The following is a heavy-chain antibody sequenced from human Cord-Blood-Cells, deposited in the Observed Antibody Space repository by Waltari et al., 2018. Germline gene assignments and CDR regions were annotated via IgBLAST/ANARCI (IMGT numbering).Heavy chain of an antibody. CDR2: TYYRSNWYN. CDR3: ARDLFRDSSSSDNNNEDAFDI. Sequence: QVQLQQSGPGLVKPSQTLSLTCAISGASVSSNSAAWNWIRQSPSRGLEWLGRTYYRSNWYNDYAVSVKSRITINPDTSKNQFSLQLNSVTPEDTAVYYCARDLFRDSSSSDNNNEDAFDIWGQGTMVTVSS. D-gene: IGHD6-6*01. V-gene: IGHV6-1*01. CDR1: GASVSSNSAA. J-gene: IGHJ3*02.